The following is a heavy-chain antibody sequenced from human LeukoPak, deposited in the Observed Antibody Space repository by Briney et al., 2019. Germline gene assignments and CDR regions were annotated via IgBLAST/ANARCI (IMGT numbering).Heavy chain of an antibody. CDR1: GFTIGSNY. D-gene: IGHD2-2*01. V-gene: IGHV3-53*01. Sequence: GWSLRLSCAASGFTIGSNYMSWVRQAPGKGLEWVSVIYSGGSTYYADSVKGRFTISRDNSKNTLYLQMNSLRAEDTAVYYCAKDQPYLGVVVPAAISYFDYWGQGTLVTGSS. CDR3: AKDQPYLGVVVPAAISYFDY. J-gene: IGHJ4*02. CDR2: IYSGGST.